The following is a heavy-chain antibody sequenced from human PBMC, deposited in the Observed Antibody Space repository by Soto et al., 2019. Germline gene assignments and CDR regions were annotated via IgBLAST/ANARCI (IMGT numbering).Heavy chain of an antibody. V-gene: IGHV3-48*01. Sequence: EVQLVESGGGFIQPGGSLRLSCAASGFSLRPYSMIWVRQAPGKGLEWISYITPTSSTKYYADSVKGRFTISRDNAQNSLFLQMASLRSDDTAVYYCVRDKGVADILPRGDYWGPGTLVTVSS. D-gene: IGHD6-19*01. CDR1: GFSLRPYS. J-gene: IGHJ4*02. CDR3: VRDKGVADILPRGDY. CDR2: ITPTSSTK.